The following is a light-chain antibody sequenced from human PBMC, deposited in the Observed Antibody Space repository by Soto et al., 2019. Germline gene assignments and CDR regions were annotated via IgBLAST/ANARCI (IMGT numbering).Light chain of an antibody. Sequence: EIVMTQSPATLSVSPGERVTLSCRASQFISNSLAWYQQKPGQAPRLLIDDASNRATGIPARFSGSGSGTDFTLTISSLEPEDFAVYYCQQRSNWPITFGQGTRLEIK. CDR1: QFISNS. CDR3: QQRSNWPIT. J-gene: IGKJ5*01. CDR2: DAS. V-gene: IGKV3-11*01.